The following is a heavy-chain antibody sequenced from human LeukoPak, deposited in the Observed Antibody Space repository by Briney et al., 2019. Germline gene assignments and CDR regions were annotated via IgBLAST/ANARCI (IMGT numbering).Heavy chain of an antibody. CDR2: IYYSGST. V-gene: IGHV4-59*01. D-gene: IGHD3-16*01. Sequence: PSETLSLTCTVSGGSISSYYWSWIRQPPGKGLEWIGYIYYSGSTNYNPSLKSRVTISVDTSKNQFSLKLSSVTAADTAVYYCATAGGGYPSYWHFDLWGRGTLVTVSS. J-gene: IGHJ2*01. CDR1: GGSISSYY. CDR3: ATAGGGYPSYWHFDL.